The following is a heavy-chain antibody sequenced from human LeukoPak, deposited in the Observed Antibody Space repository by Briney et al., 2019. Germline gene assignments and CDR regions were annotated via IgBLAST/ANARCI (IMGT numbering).Heavy chain of an antibody. CDR1: GFTFSSYA. CDR2: LSGSGAST. Sequence: GGSLRLSCAASGFTFSSYAMSWVRQVPGKGLEWVSTLSGSGASTSYAHSVKGRFTISRDNSKNTLYLQMNSLRAEDTARYYCAKQKGYCSGGSCYYSDYWGQGTLVTVSS. D-gene: IGHD2-15*01. CDR3: AKQKGYCSGGSCYYSDY. V-gene: IGHV3-23*01. J-gene: IGHJ4*02.